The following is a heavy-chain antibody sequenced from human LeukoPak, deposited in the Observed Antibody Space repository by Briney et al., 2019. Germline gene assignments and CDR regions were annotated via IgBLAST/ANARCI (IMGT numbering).Heavy chain of an antibody. J-gene: IGHJ4*02. D-gene: IGHD3-22*01. V-gene: IGHV3-23*01. CDR2: ISGSGGST. CDR3: AKDLGYGYYDSSGFDY. Sequence: GGSLRLSCAASGFTFSSYAMGWVRQAPGKGLEWVSAISGSGGSTYYADSVKGRFTISRDNSKNTLYLQMNSLRAEDTAVYYCAKDLGYGYYDSSGFDYWGQGTLVTVSS. CDR1: GFTFSSYA.